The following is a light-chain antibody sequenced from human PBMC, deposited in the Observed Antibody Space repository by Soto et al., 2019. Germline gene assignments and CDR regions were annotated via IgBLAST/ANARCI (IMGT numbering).Light chain of an antibody. CDR1: QKVSPW. J-gene: IGKJ1*01. CDR2: DVS. V-gene: IGKV1-5*01. Sequence: EIQMTQSPSTLSASVGDTVTITCRASQKVSPWLAWYQQKAGKAPKLLMYDVSSLKRGVPSRFSGSGSGTEFTLTISSLQPEDFATYYCQQYEDYWGTFGHGTKVEFK. CDR3: QQYEDYWGT.